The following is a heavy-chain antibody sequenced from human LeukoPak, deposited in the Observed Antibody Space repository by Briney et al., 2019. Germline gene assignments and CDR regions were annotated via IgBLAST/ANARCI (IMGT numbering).Heavy chain of an antibody. CDR3: ARLMAPVGKRSTPFEY. CDR1: GYTFTHYY. J-gene: IGHJ4*02. Sequence: GASVKVSCKASGYTFTHYYMHWVRQAPGQGLEWMGWINPNSGGTNYAQKFQGRVTMTRDTSIRTAYMELSRLRSDDTAVYHCARLMAPVGKRSTPFEYWGQGTLVTVSS. CDR2: INPNSGGT. V-gene: IGHV1-2*02. D-gene: IGHD5-24*01.